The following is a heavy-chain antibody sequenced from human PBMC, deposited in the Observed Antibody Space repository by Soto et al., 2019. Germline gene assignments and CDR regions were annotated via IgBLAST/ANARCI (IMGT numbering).Heavy chain of an antibody. CDR3: AKDLIYYETSGYYGGFDY. Sequence: QVQLVESGGGVVQPGRSLRLSCAASGFTFSSYGMHWVRQAPGKGLEWVAVISYDGGNKYYADSVKGRFTISRDNSKNTLYLQMNSLRAEDTAVYYCAKDLIYYETSGYYGGFDYWGQGTLVTVSS. V-gene: IGHV3-30*18. CDR1: GFTFSSYG. J-gene: IGHJ4*02. D-gene: IGHD3-22*01. CDR2: ISYDGGNK.